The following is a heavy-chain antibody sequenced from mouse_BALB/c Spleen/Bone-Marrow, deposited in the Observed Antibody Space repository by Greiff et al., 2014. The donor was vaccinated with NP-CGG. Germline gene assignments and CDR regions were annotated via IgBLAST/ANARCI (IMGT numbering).Heavy chain of an antibody. Sequence: DVMLVESGGGLVQPGDSLRLSCATSGFTFSDFYMEWVRQPPGKRLEWIAASRNKAKHYTTEYSASVKGRFIVSRDTSQSILYLQMNALRAEDTDIYYCARDVGYGNYFVYWGQGTLVTVSA. V-gene: IGHV7-1*02. J-gene: IGHJ3*01. CDR1: GFTFSDFY. CDR2: SRNKAKHYTT. CDR3: ARDVGYGNYFVY. D-gene: IGHD2-10*02.